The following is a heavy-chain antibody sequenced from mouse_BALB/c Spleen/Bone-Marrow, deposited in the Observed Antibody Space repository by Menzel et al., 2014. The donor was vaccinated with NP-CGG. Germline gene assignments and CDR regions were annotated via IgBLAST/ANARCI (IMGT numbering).Heavy chain of an antibody. V-gene: IGHV1S34*01. D-gene: IGHD2-4*01. CDR2: ISCYNGAT. CDR1: GYSFTGYY. CDR3: TRADYGEWYCDG. J-gene: IGHJ1*01. Sequence: LVKTGASVKISCKASGYSFTGYYMHWVKQSHGKSLEWIGYISCYNGATSYNQKFKGTATFTVDTSSSTDDRQCNSLTSEDSAVDYYTRADYGEWYCDGWGAGTTVTVAS.